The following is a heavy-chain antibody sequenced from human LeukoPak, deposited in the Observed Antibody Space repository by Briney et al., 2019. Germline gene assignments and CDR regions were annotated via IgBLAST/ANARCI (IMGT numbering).Heavy chain of an antibody. CDR3: ARSLRPDYCDSSGYYFSLGY. V-gene: IGHV3-21*01. J-gene: IGHJ4*02. CDR1: GFTFSSHS. Sequence: KAGGPLRLSCAASGFTFSSHSMNWVRQAPGKGLEWVSYISGISNYIYYADSLKGRFTISRDNAKDSLYLQMNNLRAEDTAVYYCARSLRPDYCDSSGYYFSLGYWGQGTLVTVSS. CDR2: ISGISNYI. D-gene: IGHD3-22*01.